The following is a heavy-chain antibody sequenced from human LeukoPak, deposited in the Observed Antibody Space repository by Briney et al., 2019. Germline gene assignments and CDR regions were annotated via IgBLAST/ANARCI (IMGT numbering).Heavy chain of an antibody. V-gene: IGHV3-23*05. D-gene: IGHD6-19*01. Sequence: GGSLRLSCTASGVSFSTYSMTWVRQAPGKGLEWVSSIYNSGSKTFYADSVKGRFTISRDNSKNTLYLQMNSLTAEDTAIYYCSKDVVPDSGWDLDYWGQGTLVTVSS. CDR3: SKDVVPDSGWDLDY. J-gene: IGHJ4*02. CDR1: GVSFSTYS. CDR2: IYNSGSKT.